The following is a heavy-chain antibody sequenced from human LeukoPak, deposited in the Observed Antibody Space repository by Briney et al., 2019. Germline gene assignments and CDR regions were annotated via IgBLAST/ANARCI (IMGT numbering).Heavy chain of an antibody. Sequence: IPSETLSLTCAVYGGSFSGYYWSWIRQPPGKGLEWIGEINHSGSTNYNPSLKSRVTISVDTSKNQFSLKLSSVTAADTAVYYCARGKPEFDYWGQGTLVTVSS. V-gene: IGHV4-34*01. CDR1: GGSFSGYY. J-gene: IGHJ4*02. CDR3: ARGKPEFDY. CDR2: INHSGST. D-gene: IGHD1-14*01.